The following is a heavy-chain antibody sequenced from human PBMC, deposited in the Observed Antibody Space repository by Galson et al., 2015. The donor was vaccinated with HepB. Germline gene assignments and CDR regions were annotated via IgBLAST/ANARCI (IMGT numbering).Heavy chain of an antibody. D-gene: IGHD6-19*01. CDR1: GFTFSSYA. CDR3: ARDNLMYSSGLPTFIDY. CDR2: ISGSGGST. V-gene: IGHV3-23*01. J-gene: IGHJ4*02. Sequence: SLRLSCAASGFTFSSYAMSWVRQAPGKGLEWVSAISGSGGSTYYADSVKGRFTISRGNSKNTLYLQMNSLRAEDTAVYYCARDNLMYSSGLPTFIDYWGQGTLVTVSS.